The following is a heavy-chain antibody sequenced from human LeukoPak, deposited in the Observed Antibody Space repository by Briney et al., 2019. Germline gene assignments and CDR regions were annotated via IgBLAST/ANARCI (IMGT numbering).Heavy chain of an antibody. CDR3: AKVAPWGHDILTVLDY. CDR1: GFTFSSYS. V-gene: IGHV3-48*01. CDR2: ISSSSSTI. Sequence: GGSLRLSCAASGFTFSSYSMNWVRQAPGKGLEWVSYISSSSSTIYYADSVKGRFTISRDNAKNSLYLQMNSLRAEDTAVYYCAKVAPWGHDILTVLDYWGQGTLVTVSS. J-gene: IGHJ4*02. D-gene: IGHD3-9*01.